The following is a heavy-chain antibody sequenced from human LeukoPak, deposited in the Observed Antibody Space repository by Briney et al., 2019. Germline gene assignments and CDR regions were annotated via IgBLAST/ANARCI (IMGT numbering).Heavy chain of an antibody. CDR1: GGTFSSYA. CDR2: IIPIFGTA. D-gene: IGHD5-18*01. J-gene: IGHJ4*02. V-gene: IGHV1-69*05. CDR3: ARARGYSYGYFAGFDY. Sequence: SVKVSCKASGGTFSSYAISWVRQAPGQGLEWMGRIIPIFGTANYAQKFQGRVTITTDESTSTAYMELSSLRSEDTAVYYCARARGYSYGYFAGFDYWGQGTLVTVSS.